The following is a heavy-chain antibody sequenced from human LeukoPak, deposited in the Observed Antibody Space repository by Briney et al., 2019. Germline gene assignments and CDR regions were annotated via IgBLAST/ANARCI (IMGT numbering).Heavy chain of an antibody. CDR2: IRSKANSYAT. D-gene: IGHD1-26*01. Sequence: QSGGSLRLSCAASGFTFSGSAMHWVRQASGKGLEWVGRIRSKANSYATAYAASVKGRFTISRDDSKNTAYLQMNSLKTEDTAVYYCARRTYSGSYYFRSWGGGYKDYWGQGTLVTVSS. CDR3: ARRTYSGSYYFRSWGGGYKDY. CDR1: GFTFSGSA. J-gene: IGHJ4*02. V-gene: IGHV3-73*01.